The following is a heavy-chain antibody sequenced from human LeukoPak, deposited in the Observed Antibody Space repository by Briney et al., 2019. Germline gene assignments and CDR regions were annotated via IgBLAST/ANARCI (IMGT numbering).Heavy chain of an antibody. V-gene: IGHV3-11*04. CDR1: GFTFSDYY. CDR3: ARGDQWLVPVYFDY. D-gene: IGHD6-19*01. J-gene: IGHJ4*02. CDR2: ISSSGSTI. Sequence: GRSLRLSCAASGFTFSDYYMSWIRQAPGKGLEWVSYISSSGSTIYYADSVKGRFTISRDNAKNSLYLQMNSLRAEDTAVYYCARGDQWLVPVYFDYWGQGTLVTVSS.